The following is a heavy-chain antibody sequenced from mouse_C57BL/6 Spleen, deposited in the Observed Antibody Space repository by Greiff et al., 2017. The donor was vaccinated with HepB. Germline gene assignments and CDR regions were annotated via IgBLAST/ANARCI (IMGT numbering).Heavy chain of an antibody. CDR1: GFTFSSYA. CDR2: ISSGGDYI. D-gene: IGHD2-5*01. Sequence: EVNVVESGEGLVKPGGSLKLSCAASGFTFSSYAMSWVRQTPEKRLEWVAYISSGGDYIYYADTVKGRFTISRDNARNTLYLQMSSLKSEDTAMYYCTRVGSNYYAMDYWGQGTSVTVSS. J-gene: IGHJ4*01. CDR3: TRVGSNYYAMDY. V-gene: IGHV5-9-1*02.